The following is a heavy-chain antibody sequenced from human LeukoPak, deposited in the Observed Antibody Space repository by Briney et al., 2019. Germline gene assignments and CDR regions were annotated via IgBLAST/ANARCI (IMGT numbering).Heavy chain of an antibody. CDR2: ISYDGSNK. J-gene: IGHJ5*02. CDR1: GFTFSSYG. D-gene: IGHD4-17*01. V-gene: IGHV3-30*18. CDR3: AKRGSTVTTLSGSKNWFDP. Sequence: GGSLRLSCAASGFTFSSYGMHWVRQAPGKGLEWVAVISYDGSNKYYADSVKGRFTISRDNSKNTPYLQMNSLRAEDTAVYYCAKRGSTVTTLSGSKNWFDPWGQGTLVTVSS.